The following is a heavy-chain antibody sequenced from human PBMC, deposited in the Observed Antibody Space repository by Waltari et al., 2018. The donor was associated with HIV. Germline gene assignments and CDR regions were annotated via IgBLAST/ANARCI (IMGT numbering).Heavy chain of an antibody. J-gene: IGHJ5*02. CDR1: GAYISGYS. CDR2: NYVGGGA. V-gene: IGHV4-4*07. D-gene: IGHD3-3*02. CDR3: VQSTFLGVMPSDWFDP. Sequence: HLQESSPVLVRPSETLSHTCSVFGAYISGYSSSWIRQHVATKGNTAKKLVWLGLNYVGGGADYRGSLKTRLTISMDTSKNQVSLRLKSVTAADTAMYYCVQSTFLGVMPSDWFDPWGPGTLVTVSS.